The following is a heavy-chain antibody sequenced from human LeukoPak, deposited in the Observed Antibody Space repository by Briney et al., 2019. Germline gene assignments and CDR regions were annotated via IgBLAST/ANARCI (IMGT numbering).Heavy chain of an antibody. CDR1: GGSISSSTYY. Sequence: PSQTLSLTCTVSGGSISSSTYYWGWIRQPPGKGLEWIGSIYYSGSTYYNPSLKSRVTISADTSKNQFSLKLSSVTAADTAVYYCARHVGWLQLGPYFDYWGQGTLVTVSS. J-gene: IGHJ4*02. CDR2: IYYSGST. CDR3: ARHVGWLQLGPYFDY. D-gene: IGHD5-24*01. V-gene: IGHV4-39*01.